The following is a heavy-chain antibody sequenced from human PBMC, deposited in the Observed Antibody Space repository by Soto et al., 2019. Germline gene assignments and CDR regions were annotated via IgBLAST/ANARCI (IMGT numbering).Heavy chain of an antibody. J-gene: IGHJ5*02. V-gene: IGHV1-69*01. CDR2: IIPIFGTA. Sequence: QVQLVQSGAEVKKPGSSVKVSCKASGGTFSSYAISWVRQAPGQGLEWMGGIIPIFGTANYAQKFQGRVTITADESTSTAYMELSSLRSEDTAVYYGARSKLVVVDATPYNWFDPWGQGTLVTVSS. CDR1: GGTFSSYA. CDR3: ARSKLVVVDATPYNWFDP. D-gene: IGHD2-15*01.